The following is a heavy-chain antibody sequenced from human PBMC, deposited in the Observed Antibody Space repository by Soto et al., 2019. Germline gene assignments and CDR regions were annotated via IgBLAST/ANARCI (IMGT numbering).Heavy chain of an antibody. J-gene: IGHJ6*03. D-gene: IGHD2-2*01. Sequence: SETLSLTCTVSGGSIRSSSYYWGWIRQPPGKGQEWLGDVFYSGSTNYNPSLQSRVTISVDTSKNQFSLKLSSVTAADTAVYYCARLVTSSYQLSRGYYYFYMDVWGKGTTVTVSS. CDR2: VFYSGST. CDR1: GGSIRSSSYY. V-gene: IGHV4-61*05. CDR3: ARLVTSSYQLSRGYYYFYMDV.